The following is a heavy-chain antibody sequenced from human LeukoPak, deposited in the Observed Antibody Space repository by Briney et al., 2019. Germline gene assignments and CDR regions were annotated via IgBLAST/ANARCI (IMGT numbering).Heavy chain of an antibody. CDR1: GGSISSSSYY. Sequence: PSETLSLTCTVSGGSISSSSYYWGWIRQPPGKGLEWIGSIYYSGSTYYNPSLKSRVTISVDTSKNQFSLKLSSVTAADTAVYYCAKTGLLWFGETSGYYMDVWGKGTTVTVSS. D-gene: IGHD3-10*01. J-gene: IGHJ6*03. V-gene: IGHV4-39*01. CDR2: IYYSGST. CDR3: AKTGLLWFGETSGYYMDV.